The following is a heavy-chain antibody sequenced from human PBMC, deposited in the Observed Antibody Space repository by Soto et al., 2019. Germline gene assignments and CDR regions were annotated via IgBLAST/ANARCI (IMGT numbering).Heavy chain of an antibody. Sequence: ASVKVSCKASGYTFTSYAMHWVRQAPGQRLEWMGWINAGNGNTKYSQKFQGRVTITRDTSASTAYMELSSLRSEDTAVYYCARVFTYYYGSGSYFAFDIWGQGTMVTVSS. J-gene: IGHJ3*02. D-gene: IGHD3-10*01. V-gene: IGHV1-3*01. CDR3: ARVFTYYYGSGSYFAFDI. CDR1: GYTFTSYA. CDR2: INAGNGNT.